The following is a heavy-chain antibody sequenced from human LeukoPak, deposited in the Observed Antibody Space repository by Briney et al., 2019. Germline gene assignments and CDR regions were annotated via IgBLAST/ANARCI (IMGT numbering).Heavy chain of an antibody. Sequence: PSETLSLTCAVYGGSLSGYYWSWIRQPPGKGLEWIGEINHSGITNYNPSLKSRVTMSTDTSKNQISLKLTSVTAADTAVYFCARQATLLAGRLEAGGFDIWGRGTMVTVSS. J-gene: IGHJ3*02. V-gene: IGHV4-34*01. CDR3: ARQATLLAGRLEAGGFDI. CDR2: INHSGIT. D-gene: IGHD3-3*01. CDR1: GGSLSGYY.